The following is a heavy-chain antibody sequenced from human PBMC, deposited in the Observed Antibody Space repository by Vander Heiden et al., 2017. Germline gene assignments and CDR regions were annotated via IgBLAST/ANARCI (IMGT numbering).Heavy chain of an antibody. Sequence: EVQLVESGGGLVQLGGSLRLSCAASGFTFSSYEMNWVRQAPGKGLEWVSYISSSGSTIYYADSVKGRFTISRDNAKNSLYLQMNSLRAEDTAVYYCARGLLWSSRGYFDYWGQGTLVTVSS. CDR1: GFTFSSYE. V-gene: IGHV3-48*03. D-gene: IGHD5-18*01. CDR3: ARGLLWSSRGYFDY. CDR2: ISSSGSTI. J-gene: IGHJ4*02.